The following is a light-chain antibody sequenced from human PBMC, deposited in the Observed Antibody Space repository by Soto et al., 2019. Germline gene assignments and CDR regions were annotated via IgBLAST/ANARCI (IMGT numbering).Light chain of an antibody. CDR3: AAWDDSLNGPV. Sequence: QPVLTQPPSASGTPGQRVTISCSGSSSNIATNTVNWYQQVPGAAPKLLIFSNNYRPSGVPDRFSGSKSGTSASLAISGLQSEDEADYYCAAWDDSLNGPVFGGGTKVTVL. CDR2: SNN. V-gene: IGLV1-44*01. J-gene: IGLJ3*02. CDR1: SSNIATNT.